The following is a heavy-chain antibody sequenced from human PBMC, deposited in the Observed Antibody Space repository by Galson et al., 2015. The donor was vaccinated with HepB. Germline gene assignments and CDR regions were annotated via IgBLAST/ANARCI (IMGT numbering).Heavy chain of an antibody. V-gene: IGHV3-30*04. CDR3: ARDGDRWKGLGAFDI. D-gene: IGHD7-27*01. Sequence: SLRLSCAASGFTFSSYAMHWVRQAPGKGLEWVAVISYDGSNKYYADSVKGRFTISRDNSKNTLYLQMNSLRAEDTAVYYCARDGDRWKGLGAFDIWGQGTMVTVSS. CDR1: GFTFSSYA. CDR2: ISYDGSNK. J-gene: IGHJ3*02.